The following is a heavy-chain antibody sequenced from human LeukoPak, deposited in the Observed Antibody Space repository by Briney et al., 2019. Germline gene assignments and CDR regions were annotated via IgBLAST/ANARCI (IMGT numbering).Heavy chain of an antibody. CDR3: TISGSHIDY. J-gene: IGHJ4*02. CDR2: IKSETDGGTT. Sequence: GGSLRLSCAASGFTFTYAWMSWVRQAPGKGLEGVGRIKSETDGGTTAYGSPVKGRFTISRDDSKKTLFLQINTLKTEDTAIYYCTISGSHIDYWGQGTLVTVSS. CDR1: GFTFTYAW. D-gene: IGHD1-26*01. V-gene: IGHV3-15*01.